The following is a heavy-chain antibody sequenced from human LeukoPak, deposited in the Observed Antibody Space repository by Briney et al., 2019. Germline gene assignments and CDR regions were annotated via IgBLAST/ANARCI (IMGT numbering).Heavy chain of an antibody. Sequence: ASVKVSCKASGFTFTSYGFNWVRQAPGQGLEWMGWISAYSGNTNFAQKFQGRVTMTTDTSTRTVYMELRSLRSDDTAVYYCARDGVEMATYYYYAMDVWGQGTTVTVYS. CDR2: ISAYSGNT. V-gene: IGHV1-18*04. D-gene: IGHD5-24*01. CDR3: ARDGVEMATYYYYAMDV. CDR1: GFTFTSYG. J-gene: IGHJ6*02.